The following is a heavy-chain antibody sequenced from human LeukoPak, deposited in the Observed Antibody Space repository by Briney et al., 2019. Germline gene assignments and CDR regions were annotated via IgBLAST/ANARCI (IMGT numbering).Heavy chain of an antibody. CDR1: GFTFSSYA. CDR3: AKDVKAAGAPHAFDY. D-gene: IGHD6-25*01. J-gene: IGHJ4*02. V-gene: IGHV3-23*01. Sequence: PGGSLRLSCAASGFTFSSYAMSWVRQAPGKGLEWVSAISGSGGSTYYADSVKGRFTISRDNSKNTLYLQMNSLRAEDTAVYYCAKDVKAAGAPHAFDYWGQGTLVTVSS. CDR2: ISGSGGST.